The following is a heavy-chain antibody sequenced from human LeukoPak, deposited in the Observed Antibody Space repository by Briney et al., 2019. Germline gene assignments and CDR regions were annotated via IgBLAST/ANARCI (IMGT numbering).Heavy chain of an antibody. D-gene: IGHD2-2*01. J-gene: IGHJ6*02. Sequence: RASVTVSKASGYTFTAYYLQWVRLAPGQGLEWMGWINPKSGGTEYAQRFQGRVTMTRDTSTSTAYMELSRLRSDDTAVYYCARDHCSANSCYEDYYNGLDVWGQGTTVTASS. V-gene: IGHV1-2*02. CDR3: ARDHCSANSCYEDYYNGLDV. CDR2: INPKSGGT. CDR1: GYTFTAYY.